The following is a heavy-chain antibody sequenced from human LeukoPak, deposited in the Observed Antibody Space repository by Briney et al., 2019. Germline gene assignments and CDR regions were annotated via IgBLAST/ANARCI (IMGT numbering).Heavy chain of an antibody. V-gene: IGHV4-39*01. J-gene: IGHJ4*02. Sequence: PSETLSLTCTVSGGSISSSSYYWGWIRLPPGKGLEWIGSIYYSASTYYNPSLKSRVTISVDTSKNQFSLKLSSVTAADTAVYYCAASKNYVWGSYRYEGFDYWGQGTLVTVSS. CDR3: AASKNYVWGSYRYEGFDY. D-gene: IGHD3-16*02. CDR1: GGSISSSSYY. CDR2: IYYSAST.